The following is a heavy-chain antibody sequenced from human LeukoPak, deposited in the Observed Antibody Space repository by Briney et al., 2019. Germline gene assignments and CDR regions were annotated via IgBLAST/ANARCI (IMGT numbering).Heavy chain of an antibody. D-gene: IGHD3-22*01. CDR3: ARVSYPNYYDSSGPYFDY. CDR1: GGSVSAYY. CDR2: VYYSGST. V-gene: IGHV4-59*02. Sequence: SETLSLTCTVSGGSVSAYYWSWIRQPPGKGLEWIGYVYYSGSTNYNPSLKSRVTISVDTSKNQFSLKLSSVTAADTAVYYCARVSYPNYYDSSGPYFDYWGQGTLVTVSS. J-gene: IGHJ4*02.